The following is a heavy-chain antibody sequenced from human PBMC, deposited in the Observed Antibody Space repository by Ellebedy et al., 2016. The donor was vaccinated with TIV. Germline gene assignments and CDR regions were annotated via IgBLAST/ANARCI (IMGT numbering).Heavy chain of an antibody. Sequence: SETLSLTXTVSGGSISSSSHYWGWIRQPPGKGLEWIGSIYYSGGTSYNPSLKSRVTMSVDTSKNQLSLRLSSVTAADTAVYYCARELGGYGSGSYIYRFDPWGQGTLVTVSS. CDR2: IYYSGGT. J-gene: IGHJ5*02. V-gene: IGHV4-39*07. CDR1: GGSISSSSHY. D-gene: IGHD3-10*01. CDR3: ARELGGYGSGSYIYRFDP.